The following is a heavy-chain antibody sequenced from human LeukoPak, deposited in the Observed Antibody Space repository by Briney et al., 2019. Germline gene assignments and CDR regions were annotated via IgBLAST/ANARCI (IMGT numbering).Heavy chain of an antibody. J-gene: IGHJ6*04. CDR1: GFTFSSYS. CDR2: ISSSSSSYI. Sequence: GGVLRLSCAASGFTFSSYSMNWVRQAPGKGLEWVSSISSSSSSYIYYADSVKGRFTISRDNAKNSLYLQMNSLRAEDTAVYYCARDTPSYSYYGMDVWGKGTTVTVSS. V-gene: IGHV3-21*01. CDR3: ARDTPSYSYYGMDV.